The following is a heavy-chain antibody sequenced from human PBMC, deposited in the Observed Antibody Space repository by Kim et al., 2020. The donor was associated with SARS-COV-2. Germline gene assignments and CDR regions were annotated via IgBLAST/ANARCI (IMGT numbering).Heavy chain of an antibody. Sequence: SQTLSLTCAISGDSVSSNSAAWNWIRQSPSRGLEWLGRTYYRSKWYNDYAVSVKSRITINPDTSKNQFSLQLNSVTPEDTAVYYCTSDFLYSSSWLGYYYYYDGMDVWGQGTKVTVSS. V-gene: IGHV6-1*01. CDR3: TSDFLYSSSWLGYYYYYDGMDV. CDR1: GDSVSSNSAA. CDR2: TYYRSKWYN. D-gene: IGHD6-13*01. J-gene: IGHJ6*02.